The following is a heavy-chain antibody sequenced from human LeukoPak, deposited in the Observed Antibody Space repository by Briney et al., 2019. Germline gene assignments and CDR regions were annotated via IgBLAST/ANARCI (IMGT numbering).Heavy chain of an antibody. CDR1: GFTFSSYG. J-gene: IGHJ6*02. CDR3: AKAPPYYYGMDV. V-gene: IGHV3-23*01. Sequence: GGSLRLSCAASGFTFSSYGMNWVRQAPGKGLEWVSGISGSGGGTYYADSVKGRFTISRDNSKNTLYMQMNSLRAEDTALYYCAKAPPYYYGMDVWGQGTTVTVSS. CDR2: ISGSGGGT.